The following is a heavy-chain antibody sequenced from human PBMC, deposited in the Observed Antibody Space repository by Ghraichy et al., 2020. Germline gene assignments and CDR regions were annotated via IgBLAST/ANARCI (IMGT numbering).Heavy chain of an antibody. CDR1: GFPFDDYA. CDR2: ISWDGGSN. Sequence: GGSLRLSCAASGFPFDDYAMHWVRQAPGKGLEWVSPISWDGGSNYYADPVKGRFTISRDNSKNSLYLQMNSLRAEDTALYYCAKGPRILEWLFFDYWGQGTLVIVSS. D-gene: IGHD3-3*01. J-gene: IGHJ4*02. CDR3: AKGPRILEWLFFDY. V-gene: IGHV3-43D*03.